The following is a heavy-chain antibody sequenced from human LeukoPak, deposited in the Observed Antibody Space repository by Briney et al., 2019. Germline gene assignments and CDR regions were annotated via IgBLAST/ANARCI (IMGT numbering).Heavy chain of an antibody. D-gene: IGHD3-22*01. CDR3: AKRGVVIRVILVGFHKEAYYFDS. J-gene: IGHJ4*02. CDR1: GITLSNYG. Sequence: GGSLRLSCAVSGITLSNYGMSWVRQAPGKGLEWVAGISDSGGSTNYADSVKGRFTISRDNPKNTLYLQMNSLRAEDTDVYFCAKRGVVIRVILVGFHKEAYYFDSWGQGALVTVSS. V-gene: IGHV3-23*01. CDR2: ISDSGGST.